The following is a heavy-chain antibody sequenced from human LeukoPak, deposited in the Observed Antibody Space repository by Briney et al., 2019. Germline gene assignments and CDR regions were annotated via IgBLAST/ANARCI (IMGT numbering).Heavy chain of an antibody. V-gene: IGHV3-53*01. CDR3: ARGETVVPAAQPGHYYYYYMDV. CDR2: IYSGGST. D-gene: IGHD2-2*01. CDR1: GFTFNDYY. Sequence: GGSLRLSCEASGFTFNDYYMSWIRQAPGKGLEWVSVIYSGGSTYYADSVKGRFTISRDNSKNTLYLQMNSLRAEDTAVYYCARGETVVPAAQPGHYYYYYMDVWGKGTTVTVSS. J-gene: IGHJ6*03.